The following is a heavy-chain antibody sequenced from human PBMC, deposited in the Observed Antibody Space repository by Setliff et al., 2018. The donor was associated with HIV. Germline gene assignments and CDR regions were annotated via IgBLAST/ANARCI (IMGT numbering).Heavy chain of an antibody. Sequence: SETLSLTCTVSGGSIRSFFWSWIRQPPGKGLEWIGHIYTSGSTNYNPSLKSRVTMSVDTSKNQFSLNLSSVTAADTALYYCASLFHDTSAPWLYYFDYWGQGTLVTVSS. D-gene: IGHD3-22*01. V-gene: IGHV4-4*08. J-gene: IGHJ4*02. CDR1: GGSIRSFF. CDR2: IYTSGST. CDR3: ASLFHDTSAPWLYYFDY.